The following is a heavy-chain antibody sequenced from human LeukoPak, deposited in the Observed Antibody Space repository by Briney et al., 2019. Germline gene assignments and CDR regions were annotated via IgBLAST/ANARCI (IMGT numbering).Heavy chain of an antibody. V-gene: IGHV1-69*13. CDR1: GGTFSSYA. D-gene: IGHD3-22*01. J-gene: IGHJ3*02. CDR3: AKDLWPNYYYDSSGYLGPNAFDI. Sequence: SVKVSCKASGGTFSSYAISWVRQAPGQGLEWMGGIIPIFGTANYAQKFQGRVTITADESTSTAYMELNSLRAEDTAVYYCAKDLWPNYYYDSSGYLGPNAFDIWGQGTMVTVSS. CDR2: IIPIFGTA.